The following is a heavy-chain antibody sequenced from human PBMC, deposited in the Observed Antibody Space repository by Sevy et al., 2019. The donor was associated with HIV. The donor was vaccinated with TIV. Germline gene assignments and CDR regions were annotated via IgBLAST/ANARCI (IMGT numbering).Heavy chain of an antibody. CDR3: ARAGSGRLYYYYYMDV. Sequence: SETLSLTCTVSGGSVSSSTYYWSWIRQRPGKGLEWIWYIDYSGSANYNPSLKSRVTISVDTSKNQFSLKLSSVTAADTAVYFCARAGSGRLYYYYYMDVWDKGTTVTVSS. V-gene: IGHV4-61*01. D-gene: IGHD2-8*02. J-gene: IGHJ6*03. CDR2: IDYSGSA. CDR1: GGSVSSSTYY.